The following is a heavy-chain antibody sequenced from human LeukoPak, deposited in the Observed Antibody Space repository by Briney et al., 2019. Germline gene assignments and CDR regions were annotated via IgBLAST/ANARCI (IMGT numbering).Heavy chain of an antibody. Sequence: PGGSLRLSCAASGFTFSSYWMTWVRQAPGKGLEWVANIIQDGGAKYYVDSVKGRFTISRDNAKNSLYLQMNSLRAEDTAVYYCARDGGRKEDYWGQGTLVTVSS. CDR2: IIQDGGAK. CDR3: ARDGGRKEDY. CDR1: GFTFSSYW. J-gene: IGHJ4*02. V-gene: IGHV3-7*01.